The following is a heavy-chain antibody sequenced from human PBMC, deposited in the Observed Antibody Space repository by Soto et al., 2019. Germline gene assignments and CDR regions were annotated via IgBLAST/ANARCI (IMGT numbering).Heavy chain of an antibody. J-gene: IGHJ5*02. V-gene: IGHV1-69*06. Sequence: SVKVSCRASGGTFISYAISWVRQAPGQGLEWMGGIIPIFGTANYAQKFQGRVTITADKSTSTAYMELSSLRSEDTAVYYCARNRLYQLLSNCFDPWGQGTLVTVSS. CDR1: GGTFISYA. CDR2: IIPIFGTA. D-gene: IGHD2-2*01. CDR3: ARNRLYQLLSNCFDP.